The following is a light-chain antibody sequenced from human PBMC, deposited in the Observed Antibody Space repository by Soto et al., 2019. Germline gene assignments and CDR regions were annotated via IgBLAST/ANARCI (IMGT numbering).Light chain of an antibody. V-gene: IGKV3-20*01. CDR2: GAS. Sequence: EIVLTQSPGTLSLSPGERATLSCRASQSVSSNYLVWYQQKPGQAPRLLIYGASSRATGIPDRFSGSGSGTDFTLTISRLEPEDFAVYYCQHYGSSPETFGQGTKVDIK. CDR3: QHYGSSPET. J-gene: IGKJ1*01. CDR1: QSVSSNY.